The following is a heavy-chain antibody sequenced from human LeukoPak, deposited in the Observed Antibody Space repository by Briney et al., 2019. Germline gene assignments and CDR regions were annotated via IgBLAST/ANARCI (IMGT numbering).Heavy chain of an antibody. Sequence: SETLSLTCAVYGGSFSGYYWSWIRQPPGKGLEWIGEINHSGSTNYNPSLKSRVTISVDTSKNQFSLKLGSVTAADTAVYYCARGLHYYDSSGYYIWGQGTLVTVSS. CDR1: GGSFSGYY. CDR2: INHSGST. D-gene: IGHD3-22*01. J-gene: IGHJ4*02. CDR3: ARGLHYYDSSGYYI. V-gene: IGHV4-34*01.